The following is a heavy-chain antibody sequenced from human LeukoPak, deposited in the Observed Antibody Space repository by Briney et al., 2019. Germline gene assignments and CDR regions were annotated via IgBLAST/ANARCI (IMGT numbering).Heavy chain of an antibody. J-gene: IGHJ4*02. CDR1: GFTFSNYA. CDR2: ISGSGGNT. V-gene: IGHV3-23*01. D-gene: IGHD6-13*01. CDR3: AKDLLISRIAAAGPFDS. Sequence: PGGSLRLSCAASGFTFSNYAMNWVRQAPGKGLEWVSSISGSGGNTYYADSVKGRFTISRDDSKNTVYLQMNSLRAEDTALYYCAKDLLISRIAAAGPFDSWGQGILVTVSS.